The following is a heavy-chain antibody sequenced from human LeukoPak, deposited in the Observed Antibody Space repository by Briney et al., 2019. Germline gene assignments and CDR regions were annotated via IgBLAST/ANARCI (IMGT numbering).Heavy chain of an antibody. CDR3: ARGVSSSWYAAFGI. CDR1: GYTFTSYG. D-gene: IGHD6-13*01. CDR2: ISAYNGNT. J-gene: IGHJ3*02. V-gene: IGHV1-18*01. Sequence: ASVKVSCKASGYTFTSYGISWVRQAPGQGPEWMGWISAYNGNTNYAQKLQGRVTMTTDTSTSTAYMELRSLRSDDTAVYYCARGVSSSWYAAFGIWGQGTMVTVSS.